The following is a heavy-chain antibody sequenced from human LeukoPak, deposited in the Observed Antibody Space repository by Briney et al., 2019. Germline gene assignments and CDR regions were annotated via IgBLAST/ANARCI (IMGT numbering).Heavy chain of an antibody. CDR2: IKHSGST. Sequence: SETLSLTCAVYGGSFSGYYWSWIRQPPGKGLEWIGEIKHSGSTNYNPSLKSRVTISVDTSKNQFSLKLSSVTAADTAVYYCARRPFDYWGQGTLVTVSS. CDR1: GGSFSGYY. CDR3: ARRPFDY. J-gene: IGHJ4*02. V-gene: IGHV4-34*01.